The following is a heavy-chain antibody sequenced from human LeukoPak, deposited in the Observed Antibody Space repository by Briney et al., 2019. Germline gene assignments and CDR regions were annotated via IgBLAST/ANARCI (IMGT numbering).Heavy chain of an antibody. V-gene: IGHV4-38-2*02. CDR1: GYSISSGYY. CDR2: IYHSGST. D-gene: IGHD1-26*01. Sequence: SEALSLTFTVPGYSISSGYYWGWLPQPPGKGLEWIGSIYHSGSTYYNPSLKSRVTISVDTSKNQFSLKLSSVTAADTAVYYCARRRYSGSPRTYYYMDVWGKGTTVTVSS. CDR3: ARRRYSGSPRTYYYMDV. J-gene: IGHJ6*03.